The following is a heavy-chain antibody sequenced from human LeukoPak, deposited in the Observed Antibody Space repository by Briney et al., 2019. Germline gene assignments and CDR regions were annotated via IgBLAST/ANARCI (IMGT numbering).Heavy chain of an antibody. J-gene: IGHJ5*01. CDR1: GYTFTNYD. V-gene: IGHV1-8*01. D-gene: IGHD3-10*01. CDR3: ARVGYSSGTLGYWFDS. Sequence: ASVKVSCKASGYTFTNYDINWVRQATGQGPEWMGWMNANSGNTGHAQKFQGRVTVTRNTSISTAYMELSSLTSGDTAVYYCARVGYSSGTLGYWFDSWGQGTLVTVSS. CDR2: MNANSGNT.